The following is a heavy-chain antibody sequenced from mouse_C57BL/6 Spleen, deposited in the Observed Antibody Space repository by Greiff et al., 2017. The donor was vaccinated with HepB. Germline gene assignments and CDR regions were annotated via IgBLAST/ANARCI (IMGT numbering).Heavy chain of an antibody. J-gene: IGHJ4*01. D-gene: IGHD1-1*01. CDR3: ARPPGNYAMDY. Sequence: SAATVDFSRYWMSWVRRAPGKGLEWIGEINPDSSTINYAPSLKDKFIISRDNAKNTLYLQMSKVRSEDTALYYCARPPGNYAMDYWGQGTSVTVSS. CDR1: TVDFSRYW. V-gene: IGHV4-1*01. CDR2: INPDSSTI.